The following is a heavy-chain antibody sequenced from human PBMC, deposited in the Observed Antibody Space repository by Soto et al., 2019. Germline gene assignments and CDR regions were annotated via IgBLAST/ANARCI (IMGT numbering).Heavy chain of an antibody. D-gene: IGHD1-26*01. V-gene: IGHV1-18*01. CDR2: ISVYDGKT. Sequence: QVQLLQSGAEVKKPGASVKVSCMVSGYSFSNYGITWVRQAPGQGLEWMGWISVYDGKTAYAQKVQDRVTVTIDTSTSTAYMELRSLRSDDTAVYHCARAVPYSVGARLDYWGQGTLVTVSS. CDR1: GYSFSNYG. CDR3: ARAVPYSVGARLDY. J-gene: IGHJ4*02.